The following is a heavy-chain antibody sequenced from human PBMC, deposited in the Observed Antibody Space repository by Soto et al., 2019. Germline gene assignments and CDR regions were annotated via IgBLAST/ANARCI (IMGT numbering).Heavy chain of an antibody. CDR2: IYPGDSDT. V-gene: IGHV5-51*01. Sequence: PGASLKISCAGSGFDFASHWIAWVRQMPGKGLEWMGVIYPGDSDTKYSPSFQGQVTISVDRSSSTAYLQWSSLKASDTAIYYCARNSGSYWHYFDYWGQGALVTVSS. CDR3: ARNSGSYWHYFDY. D-gene: IGHD1-26*01. J-gene: IGHJ4*02. CDR1: GFDFASHW.